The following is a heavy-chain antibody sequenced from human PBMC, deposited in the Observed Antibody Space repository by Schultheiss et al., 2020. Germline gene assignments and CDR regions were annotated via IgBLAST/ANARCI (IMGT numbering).Heavy chain of an antibody. CDR2: IYYSGST. CDR1: GGSISSGGYY. V-gene: IGHV4-61*08. Sequence: SETLSLTCTVSGGSISSGGYYWSWIRQPPGKGLEWIGYIYYSGSTSYNPSLKSRVTISVDTSKNQFSLKLSSVTAADTAVYYCARDDWGAFDIWGQGTMVTVSS. J-gene: IGHJ3*02. D-gene: IGHD2-21*01. CDR3: ARDDWGAFDI.